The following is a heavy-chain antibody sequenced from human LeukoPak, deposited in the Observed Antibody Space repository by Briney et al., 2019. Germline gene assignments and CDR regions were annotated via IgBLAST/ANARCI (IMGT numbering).Heavy chain of an antibody. CDR3: ARVPISTTARGYFDY. J-gene: IGHJ4*02. D-gene: IGHD4-17*01. Sequence: SETLSLTCTVSGGSVISGVYYWSWIWQPPRKGLDWIGYIYYSGSTTYNPSLKSRVTISVDTSKNKFSLKLSSVTAADTAVYYCARVPISTTARGYFDYWGQGTLVTVSS. CDR1: GGSVISGVYY. CDR2: IYYSGST. V-gene: IGHV4-61*08.